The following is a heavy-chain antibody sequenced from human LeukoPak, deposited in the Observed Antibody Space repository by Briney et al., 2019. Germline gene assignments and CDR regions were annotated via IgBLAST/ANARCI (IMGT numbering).Heavy chain of an antibody. CDR1: GFTFSTFN. CDR3: ARDSEIAVLDF. D-gene: IGHD6-19*01. Sequence: GGSLRLSCAASGFTFSTFNMNWVRQAPGKGLEWISYISSSSTVIYYADSVKGRFTISRDNAKNSLYLQMNSLRDDDTAVYYCARDSEIAVLDFWGPGTLVTVSS. CDR2: ISSSSTVI. J-gene: IGHJ4*02. V-gene: IGHV3-48*02.